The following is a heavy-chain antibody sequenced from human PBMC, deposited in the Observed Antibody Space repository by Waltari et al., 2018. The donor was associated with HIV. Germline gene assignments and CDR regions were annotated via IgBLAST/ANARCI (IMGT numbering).Heavy chain of an antibody. V-gene: IGHV3-30*03. J-gene: IGHJ4*02. CDR3: VVSSFDY. Sequence: QVQLVESGGGVARPGGSLRLSCAASGFSFRNYAMHWVRQAPGKGLEWLTLISYDETNEYYTDSVRGRFTISRDNSKNMLYLQMNNLRPEDTAIYYCVVSSFDYWGQGTLVTVSS. D-gene: IGHD3-10*01. CDR1: GFSFRNYA. CDR2: ISYDETNE.